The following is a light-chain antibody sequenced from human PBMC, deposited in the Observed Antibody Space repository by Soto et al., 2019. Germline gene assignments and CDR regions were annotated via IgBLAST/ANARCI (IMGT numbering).Light chain of an antibody. Sequence: QSAPTQPASVSGSPGQSITISCTGTSSDIGGYNYISWYQQQPDKGPKLIIYDVTNRPSGVSNRFSASKSGNTASLTISGLQAEDEADYYCSSYSSSTTVRYVFGTGTKLTVL. J-gene: IGLJ1*01. CDR1: SSDIGGYNY. V-gene: IGLV2-14*03. CDR2: DVT. CDR3: SSYSSSTTVRYV.